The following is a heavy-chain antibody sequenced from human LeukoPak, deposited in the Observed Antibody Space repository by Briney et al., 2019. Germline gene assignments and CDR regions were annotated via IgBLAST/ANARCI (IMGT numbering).Heavy chain of an antibody. D-gene: IGHD3-9*01. CDR3: AKAEGYEIWTGLDC. CDR1: GFIYSRYA. Sequence: GGSQSLFCATSGFIYSRYAVSWVRQAPGKGLEWVSGIGASGGSTYYADSVKGRFTISRDNSKNTLYLQMNSLRTEDTAVYYCAKAEGYEIWTGLDCWGQGTLVTVSS. V-gene: IGHV3-23*01. CDR2: IGASGGST. J-gene: IGHJ4*02.